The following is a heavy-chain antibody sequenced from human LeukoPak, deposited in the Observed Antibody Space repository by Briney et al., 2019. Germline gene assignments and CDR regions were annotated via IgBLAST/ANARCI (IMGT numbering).Heavy chain of an antibody. CDR3: AGGSYYGGIDY. V-gene: IGHV1-46*01. CDR1: GYTFTNYY. J-gene: IGHJ4*02. CDR2: INPSGGST. Sequence: ASVKVSCKASGYTFTNYYMHWARQAPGQGLEWMGIINPSGGSTNYAQKFQGRVTMTRDTSTSTVYMELSTLRSEDTAVYYCAGGSYYGGIDYWGQGTLVTVSS. D-gene: IGHD1-26*01.